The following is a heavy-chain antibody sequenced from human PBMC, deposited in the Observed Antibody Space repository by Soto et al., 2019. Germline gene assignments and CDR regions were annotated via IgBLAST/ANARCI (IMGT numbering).Heavy chain of an antibody. CDR3: AKDRGALRWSEEHYYFDY. Sequence: GGSMRLSCAASGFTFSSYGMHWVRQAPGKGLEWVAVISYDGRNKYYADAVKGRFTISRDNSKNTLYLQTNSLSTEDTAVYYCAKDRGALRWSEEHYYFDYWGQGTLVTVSS. CDR1: GFTFSSYG. D-gene: IGHD4-17*01. CDR2: ISYDGRNK. V-gene: IGHV3-30*18. J-gene: IGHJ4*02.